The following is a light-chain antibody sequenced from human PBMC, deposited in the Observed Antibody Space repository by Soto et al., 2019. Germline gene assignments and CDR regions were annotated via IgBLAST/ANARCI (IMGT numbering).Light chain of an antibody. CDR2: EVS. Sequence: QSVLTQPASVSGSLGQSITISCTGTSSDIGGYKYVSWYQQHPCKAPKLIIFEVSNGPSGVSDRFSGFNSCNTASLTISGLQAEDEADYYCTSYSRYRVLVFGGGTKVTV. J-gene: IGLJ3*02. CDR1: SSDIGGYKY. V-gene: IGLV2-14*01. CDR3: TSYSRYRVLV.